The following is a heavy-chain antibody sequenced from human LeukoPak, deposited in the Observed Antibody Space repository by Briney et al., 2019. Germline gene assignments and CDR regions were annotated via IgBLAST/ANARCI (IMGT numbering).Heavy chain of an antibody. CDR3: ATSREGTIDY. CDR1: GGSISSSRYY. V-gene: IGHV4-39*01. J-gene: IGHJ4*02. CDR2: IYYSGST. Sequence: SETLSLTCTVSGGSISSSRYYWGWIRQPPGKGLEWIGSIYYSGSTYYNPSLKSRVTISVDTSKNQFSLKLSSVTAADTAVYYCATSREGTIDYWGQGTLVTVSS. D-gene: IGHD1-1*01.